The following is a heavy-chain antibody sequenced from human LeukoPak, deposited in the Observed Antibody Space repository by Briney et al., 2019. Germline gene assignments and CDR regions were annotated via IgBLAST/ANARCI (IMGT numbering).Heavy chain of an antibody. CDR1: GFSISDYS. V-gene: IGHV3-48*02. CDR2: ISSNNIM. J-gene: IGHJ2*01. CDR3: ARDRAAAGHTYWYFDL. D-gene: IGHD6-13*01. Sequence: PGGSQRLSCVASGFSISDYSMNWVRQAPGKELEWVSYISSNNIMYYADSVKGRFTISRDNGKNSLYLQMNSLRDEDTAVYYCARDRAAAGHTYWYFDLWGRGTLVTVSS.